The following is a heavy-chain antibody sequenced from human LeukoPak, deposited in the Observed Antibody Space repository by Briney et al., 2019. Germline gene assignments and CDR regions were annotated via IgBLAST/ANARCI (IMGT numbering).Heavy chain of an antibody. J-gene: IGHJ4*02. V-gene: IGHV4-59*06. Sequence: SETLSLTCTVSGGSISSYYWSWIRQHPGKGLEWIGYIYYSGSTYYNPSLKSRVTISVDTSKNQFSLKLSSVTAADTAVYYCARDRDDFWSGYPTYYFDYWGQGTLVTVSS. D-gene: IGHD3-3*01. CDR3: ARDRDDFWSGYPTYYFDY. CDR2: IYYSGST. CDR1: GGSISSYY.